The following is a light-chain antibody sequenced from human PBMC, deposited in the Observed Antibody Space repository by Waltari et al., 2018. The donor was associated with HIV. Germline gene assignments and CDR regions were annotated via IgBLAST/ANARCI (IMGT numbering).Light chain of an antibody. CDR2: GAS. J-gene: IGKJ3*01. CDR3: QQYNDWPLFT. Sequence: EIVMTQSTATLSVSPGDRATLSCRASQSISNNLAWYQQKPGQPPRLLIYGASTRATGVPARFSGSGSGTDFTLTINSLQSEDFAVYCCQQYNDWPLFTFGPGTKVEIK. CDR1: QSISNN. V-gene: IGKV3-15*01.